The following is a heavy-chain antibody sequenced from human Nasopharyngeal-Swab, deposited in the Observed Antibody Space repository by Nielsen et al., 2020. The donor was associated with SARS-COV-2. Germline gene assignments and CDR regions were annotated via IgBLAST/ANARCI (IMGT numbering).Heavy chain of an antibody. Sequence: GGSLRLSCAASGFTFSSYSMNWVSQAPGKGLEWVSSISSSSSYIYYADSVKGRFTISRDNAKTSLYLQMNSLRAEDTAVYYCARAGGATGDAFDIWGQGTMVTVSS. V-gene: IGHV3-21*01. CDR1: GFTFSSYS. CDR2: ISSSSSYI. J-gene: IGHJ3*02. D-gene: IGHD1-26*01. CDR3: ARAGGATGDAFDI.